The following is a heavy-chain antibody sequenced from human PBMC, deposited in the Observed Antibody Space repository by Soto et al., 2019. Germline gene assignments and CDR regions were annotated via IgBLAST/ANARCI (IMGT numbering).Heavy chain of an antibody. Sequence: PSETLSLTCAVYGGSFSGYYWSWIRQRPGKGLEWIGEINHSGSTNYNPSLKSRVTISVDTSKNQFSLKLSSVTAADTAVYYCARLNGYCISTNCHGYYGMDVWGQGTTVTVS. CDR3: ARLNGYCISTNCHGYYGMDV. D-gene: IGHD2-2*03. CDR1: GGSFSGYY. CDR2: INHSGST. J-gene: IGHJ6*02. V-gene: IGHV4-34*01.